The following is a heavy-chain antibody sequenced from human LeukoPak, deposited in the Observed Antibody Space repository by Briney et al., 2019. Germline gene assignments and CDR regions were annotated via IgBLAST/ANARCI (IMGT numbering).Heavy chain of an antibody. Sequence: RPSETLSLTCTVSGGSISSSSYYWGWIRQPPGKGLEWIGSIYYSGSTYYNPSLKSRVTISVDTSKNQFSLKLSSVTAADTAVYYCASGPNPYSSSWYGVYYYYYMDVWGKGTTVTISS. CDR2: IYYSGST. D-gene: IGHD6-13*01. CDR1: GGSISSSSYY. J-gene: IGHJ6*03. CDR3: ASGPNPYSSSWYGVYYYYYMDV. V-gene: IGHV4-39*01.